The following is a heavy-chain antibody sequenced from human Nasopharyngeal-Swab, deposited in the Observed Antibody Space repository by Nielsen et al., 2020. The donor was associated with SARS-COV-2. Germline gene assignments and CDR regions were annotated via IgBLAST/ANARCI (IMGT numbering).Heavy chain of an antibody. J-gene: IGHJ4*02. CDR1: GFSLSTSGVG. Sequence: SGPTLVKPTQTLTLTCTFSGFSLSTSGVGVGWIRQPPGKALEWLAPIYWDDDKRYSPSLKSRLTTTKDTPKNQVVLTMTNMDPVDTATYYCAHSSSTAYYFDYWGQGTLVTVSS. CDR3: AHSSSTAYYFDY. D-gene: IGHD6-13*01. V-gene: IGHV2-5*02. CDR2: IYWDDDK.